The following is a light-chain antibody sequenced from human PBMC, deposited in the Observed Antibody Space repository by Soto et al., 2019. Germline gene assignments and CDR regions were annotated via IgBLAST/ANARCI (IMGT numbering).Light chain of an antibody. V-gene: IGLV2-23*01. CDR3: CSYAGSDTPYV. CDR1: SSDVGRYNL. CDR2: EGS. J-gene: IGLJ1*01. Sequence: QSALTQPASVSGSPGQSITISCTGTSSDVGRYNLVSWYQQHPGKAPKLMIYEGSKRPSGVSNRFSGSKSGNTASLTISGLQAEDEADYYCCSYAGSDTPYVFGTGTKLTVL.